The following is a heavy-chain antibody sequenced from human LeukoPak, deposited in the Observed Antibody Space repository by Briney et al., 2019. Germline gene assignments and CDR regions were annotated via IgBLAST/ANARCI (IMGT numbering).Heavy chain of an antibody. CDR2: IKSKTDGGTT. J-gene: IGHJ4*02. CDR1: GFTVSSNY. D-gene: IGHD3-10*01. V-gene: IGHV3-15*01. Sequence: GGSLRLSCAASGFTVSSNYMSWVRQAPGKGLEWVGRIKSKTDGGTTDYAAPVKGRFTISRDDSKNTLYLQMNSLKTEDTAVYYCDYYGSGGWGQGTLVTVSS. CDR3: DYYGSGG.